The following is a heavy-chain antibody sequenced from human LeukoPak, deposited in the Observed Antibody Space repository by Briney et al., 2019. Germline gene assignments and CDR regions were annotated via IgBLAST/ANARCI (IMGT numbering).Heavy chain of an antibody. V-gene: IGHV1-2*02. Sequence: ASVKVSCKASENTFTSYYIHWVRQAPGQGLEWMGWTKPNRGGTNYAQNFQGRVTVTWATSISTVYLELTGLRSDDTAVYYCAILRGYSVSRSSFDSWGQGTLVTVS. J-gene: IGHJ4*02. CDR3: AILRGYSVSRSSFDS. CDR2: TKPNRGGT. CDR1: ENTFTSYY. D-gene: IGHD5/OR15-5a*01.